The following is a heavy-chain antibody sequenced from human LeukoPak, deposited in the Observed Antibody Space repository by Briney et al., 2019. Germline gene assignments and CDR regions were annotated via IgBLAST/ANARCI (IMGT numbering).Heavy chain of an antibody. CDR1: GFTSSSYG. V-gene: IGHV3-30*18. D-gene: IGHD6-19*01. Sequence: PGKSLRLSCAASGFTSSSYGMHWFRQAPGKGLEWVAVISYDGGNKYYADSVKGRFTISRDNSKNSLYLQMNSLRAEDTAVYYCAKSVAGNLNCFDPWGQGTLVTVSS. J-gene: IGHJ5*02. CDR2: ISYDGGNK. CDR3: AKSVAGNLNCFDP.